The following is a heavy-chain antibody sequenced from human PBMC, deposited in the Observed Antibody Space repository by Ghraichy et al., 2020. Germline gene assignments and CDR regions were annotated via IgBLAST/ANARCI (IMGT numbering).Heavy chain of an antibody. J-gene: IGHJ6*02. D-gene: IGHD2-2*03. Sequence: SVKVSCKASGGTFSSYAISWVRQAPGQGLEWMGRIIPILGIANYAQKFQGRVTITADKSTSTAYMELSSLRSEDTAVYYCAREGGGYCSSTSCYGPGYYYYYGMDVWGQGTTVTISS. V-gene: IGHV1-69*04. CDR2: IIPILGIA. CDR1: GGTFSSYA. CDR3: AREGGGYCSSTSCYGPGYYYYYGMDV.